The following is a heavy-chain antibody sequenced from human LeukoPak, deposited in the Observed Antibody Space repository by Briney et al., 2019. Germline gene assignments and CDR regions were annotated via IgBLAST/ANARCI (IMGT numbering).Heavy chain of an antibody. CDR2: INPNSGGT. V-gene: IGHV1-2*02. CDR3: ARVPAAIGPYYYYMDV. J-gene: IGHJ6*03. CDR1: GYTFTGYY. Sequence: ASVKVSCKASGYTFTGYYMHWVRQAPGQGLEWMGWINPNSGGTNYAQEFQGRVTMTRDKSISTAYMELSRLRSDDTAVYYCARVPAAIGPYYYYMDVWGKGTTVTVSS. D-gene: IGHD2-2*02.